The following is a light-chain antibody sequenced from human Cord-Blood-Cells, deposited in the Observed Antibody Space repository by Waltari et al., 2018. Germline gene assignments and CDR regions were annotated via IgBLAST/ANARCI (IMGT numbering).Light chain of an antibody. V-gene: IGKV4-1*01. CDR1: QSVLYSSNNTNY. CDR3: QQYYSLLT. Sequence: DIVMTQSPDSLAVSLGERATINCKSSQSVLYSSNNTNYLAWYQQKPGQPPKLLIYWASTRESGVPDRFSGSGSGTDFTLTISSLQAEDVAVYYCQQYYSLLTFGPGTKVDIK. J-gene: IGKJ3*01. CDR2: WAS.